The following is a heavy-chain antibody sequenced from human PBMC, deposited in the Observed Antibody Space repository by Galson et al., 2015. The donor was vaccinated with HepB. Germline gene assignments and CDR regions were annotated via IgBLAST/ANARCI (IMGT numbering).Heavy chain of an antibody. CDR1: GFTFSSYW. J-gene: IGHJ3*02. V-gene: IGHV3-74*01. CDR2: INSDGSST. CDR3: ARDNPAFSSTSYGGAFDI. Sequence: SLRLSCAASGFTFSSYWMHWVRQAPGKGLVWVSRINSDGSSTSYADSVKGRFTISRDNAKNTLYLQMNSLRAEDTAVYYCARDNPAFSSTSYGGAFDIWGQGTMVTVSS. D-gene: IGHD2-2*01.